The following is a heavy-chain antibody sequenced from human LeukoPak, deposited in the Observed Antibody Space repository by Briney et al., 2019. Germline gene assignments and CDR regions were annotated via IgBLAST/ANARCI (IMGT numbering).Heavy chain of an antibody. J-gene: IGHJ4*02. D-gene: IGHD3-22*01. CDR3: AREAVWYYDSSGYSSFDY. CDR2: IIPIFGTA. Sequence: SVKVSCKASGGTFSSYTISWVRQVPGQGLEWMGGIIPIFGTANYAQKFQGRVTITTDESTSTAYMELSSLRSEDTAVYYCAREAVWYYDSSGYSSFDYWGQGTLVTVSS. CDR1: GGTFSSYT. V-gene: IGHV1-69*05.